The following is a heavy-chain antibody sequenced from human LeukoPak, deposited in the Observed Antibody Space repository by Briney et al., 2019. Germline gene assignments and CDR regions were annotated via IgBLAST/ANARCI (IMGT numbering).Heavy chain of an antibody. J-gene: IGHJ4*02. CDR2: ISDSKT. D-gene: IGHD5-18*01. CDR3: AKRRNRNTGPFES. V-gene: IGHV3-23*01. CDR1: GFTVSSDA. Sequence: GGSPRLSCVASGFTVSSDAMTWVRQAPGKGLEWVAAISDSKTYYTDSVRGRFTISRDDPKNTLFLQMNSLRAEDTAVYYCAKRRNRNTGPFESWGRGTLVTVSP.